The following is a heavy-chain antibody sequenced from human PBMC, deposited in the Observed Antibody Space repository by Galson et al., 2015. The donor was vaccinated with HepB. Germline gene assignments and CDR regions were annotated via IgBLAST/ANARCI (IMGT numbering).Heavy chain of an antibody. Sequence: SLRLSCAASGFTFSTYWMSWVRQAPGKGLEWVADVNLDGSEMYYADSVKGRFTISRDNAERSVSLHMYSLRAEDTAVYYCAREVMIRTLAHKTPEYWGQGTLVTVSS. J-gene: IGHJ4*02. CDR2: VNLDGSEM. V-gene: IGHV3-7*03. CDR3: AREVMIRTLAHKTPEY. D-gene: IGHD3-16*01. CDR1: GFTFSTYW.